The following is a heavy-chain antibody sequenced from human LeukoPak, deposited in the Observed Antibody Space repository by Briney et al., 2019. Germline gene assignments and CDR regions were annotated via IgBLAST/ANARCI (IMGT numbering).Heavy chain of an antibody. J-gene: IGHJ3*02. V-gene: IGHV1-69*05. D-gene: IGHD3-22*01. CDR1: GGTFSSYA. CDR3: ARDIYYDSSGYSDAFDI. CDR2: IIPIFGTA. Sequence: GASVKVSCKASGGTFSSYAISWVRQAPGQGLEWMGGIIPIFGTANYAQKFQGRVTITTDESTSTAYMELSSLGSEDTAVYYCARDIYYDSSGYSDAFDIWGQGTMVTVSS.